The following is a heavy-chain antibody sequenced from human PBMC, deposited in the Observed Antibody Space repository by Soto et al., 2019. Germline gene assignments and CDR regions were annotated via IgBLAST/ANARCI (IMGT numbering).Heavy chain of an antibody. CDR2: IRSKANNYAT. CDR1: GFTFSDSA. CDR3: TRYLIDY. Sequence: EVQLVESGGGLVQPGGSLKLSCAASGFTFSDSAMHWVRQASGKGLEWVGRIRSKANNYATEYAASVKGRFTISRDDSKNTAYLQMNSLKTEDTAVYYCTRYLIDYWGQGTLVTVSS. J-gene: IGHJ4*02. V-gene: IGHV3-73*01.